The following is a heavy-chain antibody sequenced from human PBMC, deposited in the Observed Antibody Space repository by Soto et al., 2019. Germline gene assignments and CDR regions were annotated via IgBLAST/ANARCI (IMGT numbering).Heavy chain of an antibody. CDR2: INHSGST. CDR1: GGSFSGYY. J-gene: IGHJ4*02. CDR3: AFGDYAADFN. Sequence: QVQLQQWGAGLLKPSETLSLTCAVYGGSFSGYYWSWIRQPPGKGLEWIGEINHSGSTNYNPSLKSLVTISVDTSKNQFSLKLSSVTAADTAVYYCAFGDYAADFNWGQGTLVTVSS. D-gene: IGHD4-17*01. V-gene: IGHV4-34*01.